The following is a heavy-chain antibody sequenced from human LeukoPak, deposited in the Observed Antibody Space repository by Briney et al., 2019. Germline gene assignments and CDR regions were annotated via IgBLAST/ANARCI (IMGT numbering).Heavy chain of an antibody. D-gene: IGHD4/OR15-4a*01. V-gene: IGHV4-34*01. CDR3: ARARLKGFGP. Sequence: SETLSLTCAVYGGSFGGYYWSWIRQPPGKGLEWIGEIYHSGSTNYNPSLKSRVTISVDKSKNQFSLKLSSVTAADTAVYYCARARLKGFGPWGQGTLVTVSS. CDR2: IYHSGST. J-gene: IGHJ5*02. CDR1: GGSFGGYY.